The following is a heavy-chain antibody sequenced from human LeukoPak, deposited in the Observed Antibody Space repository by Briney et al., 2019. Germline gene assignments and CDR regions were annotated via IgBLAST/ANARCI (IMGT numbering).Heavy chain of an antibody. CDR2: IWYDGSNK. CDR3: ARDGDTAIVFDY. D-gene: IGHD5-18*01. CDR1: GFTFSSYG. J-gene: IGHJ4*02. Sequence: GRSLRLSCAASGFTFSSYGMPWVRQAPGKGLEWVAVIWYDGSNKYYADSVKGRFTISRDNSKNTLYLQMNSLRAEDTAVYYCARDGDTAIVFDYWGQGTLVTVSS. V-gene: IGHV3-33*01.